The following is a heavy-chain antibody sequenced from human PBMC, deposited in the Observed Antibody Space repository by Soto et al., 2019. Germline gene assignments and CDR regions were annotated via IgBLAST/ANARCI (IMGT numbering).Heavy chain of an antibody. CDR2: ISAYSGNI. J-gene: IGHJ4*02. CDR1: GYTLTSYG. CDR3: ARDCSAATCSFKY. Sequence: SVKVSCKASGYTLTSYGTSRVGAVTGQGLECMGWISAYSGNINYAQKFQDRVTMTTETSTRTDYMELRSLRSADTAVYHCARDCSAATCSFKYWRKGTMVIVSA. D-gene: IGHD6-19*01. V-gene: IGHV1-18*04.